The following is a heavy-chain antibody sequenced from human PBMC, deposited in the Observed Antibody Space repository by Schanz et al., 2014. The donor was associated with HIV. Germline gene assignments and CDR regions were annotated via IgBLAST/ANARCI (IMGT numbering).Heavy chain of an antibody. V-gene: IGHV3-9*01. CDR3: ARDLYCGGDCYAPYWYFDL. CDR2: ITWNSRSI. Sequence: EVQLVESGGGLVQPGRSLRLSCAASGFTFDDYAMHWVRQAPGKGLEWVSGITWNSRSIGYADSVKGRFTISRDNSKNTLYLQMNSLRVEDTAVYFCARDLYCGGDCYAPYWYFDLWGRGTLVTVSS. CDR1: GFTFDDYA. J-gene: IGHJ2*01. D-gene: IGHD2-21*02.